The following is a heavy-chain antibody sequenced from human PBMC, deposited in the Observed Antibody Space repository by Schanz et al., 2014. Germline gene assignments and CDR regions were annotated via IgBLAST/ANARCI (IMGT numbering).Heavy chain of an antibody. CDR1: GFTFSSYA. V-gene: IGHV3-23*04. J-gene: IGHJ4*02. D-gene: IGHD5-12*01. CDR2: ISGGGGTT. CDR3: ARDFHGYGPHLDY. Sequence: EVQLVESGGGVVRPGGSLRLSCAASGFTFSSYAMSWVRQAPGKGLEWVSAISGGGGTTYYADSVKGRFTVSRDNSKNTLYLQLNSLRAEDTAVYYCARDFHGYGPHLDYWGQGSLVTVSS.